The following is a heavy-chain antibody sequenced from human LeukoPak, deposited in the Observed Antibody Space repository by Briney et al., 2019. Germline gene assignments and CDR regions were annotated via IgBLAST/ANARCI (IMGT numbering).Heavy chain of an antibody. V-gene: IGHV3-21*01. CDR3: ARGNYVSGSCDS. J-gene: IGHJ4*02. Sequence: GGSLRLSCAASGFTFSSYSMNWVRQAPGKGLEWVSSISSSSSYIYYADSVKGRFAISRDNAKNSLYLQMNSLRAEDTAVYYCARGNYVSGSCDSWGLGTLVTVSS. CDR2: ISSSSSYI. CDR1: GFTFSSYS. D-gene: IGHD1-26*01.